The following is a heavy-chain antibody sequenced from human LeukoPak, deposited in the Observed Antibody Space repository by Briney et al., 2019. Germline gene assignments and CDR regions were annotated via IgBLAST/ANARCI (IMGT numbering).Heavy chain of an antibody. V-gene: IGHV2-5*02. D-gene: IGHD4-17*01. Sequence: ASGPTLVNPTQTLTLTCTFSGFSLSTSGVGVGWIRQPPGKALEWLALIYWDDGKPYSPSLKSRLTITKDTSKNQVVLKMTNMDPVDTATYYCAHRRREGTVTTGFDFWGQGILVTVAS. CDR2: IYWDDGK. CDR3: AHRRREGTVTTGFDF. CDR1: GFSLSTSGVG. J-gene: IGHJ4*02.